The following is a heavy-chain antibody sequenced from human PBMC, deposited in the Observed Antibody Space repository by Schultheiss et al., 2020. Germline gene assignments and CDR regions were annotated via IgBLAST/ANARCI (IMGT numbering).Heavy chain of an antibody. CDR3: ARVKWPYYFDY. V-gene: IGHV4-59*01. CDR2: IYHSGST. D-gene: IGHD5-12*01. J-gene: IGHJ4*02. CDR1: GGSISSYY. Sequence: SETLSLTCAVSGGSISSYYWSWIRQPPGKGLEWIGEIYHSGSTNYNPSLKSRVTISVDTSKNQFSLKLSSVTAADTAVYYCARVKWPYYFDYWGQGTLVTGSS.